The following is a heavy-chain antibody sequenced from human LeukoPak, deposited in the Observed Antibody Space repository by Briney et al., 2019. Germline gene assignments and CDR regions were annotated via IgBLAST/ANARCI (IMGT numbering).Heavy chain of an antibody. D-gene: IGHD4-17*01. J-gene: IGHJ4*02. CDR2: ISSSSSYI. CDR1: GFTFSSYS. V-gene: IGHV3-21*01. Sequence: GGSLRLSCAASGFTFSSYSMNWVRQAPGKGLEWVSSISSSSSYIHYADSVKGRFTISRDNAKNSLYLQMNSLRAEDTAVYYCARGSSDYGDYGVFDYWGQGTLVTVSS. CDR3: ARGSSDYGDYGVFDY.